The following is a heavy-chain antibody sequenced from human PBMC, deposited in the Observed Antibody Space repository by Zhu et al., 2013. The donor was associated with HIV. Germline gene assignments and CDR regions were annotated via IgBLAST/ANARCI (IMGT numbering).Heavy chain of an antibody. V-gene: IGHV1-69*01. J-gene: IGHJ4*02. CDR1: GGTFSSDA. CDR2: IIPLFGTP. Sequence: QVQLVQSGAEMKKPGSSVKVFCKASGGTFSSDAISWVRQAPGQGLEWMGVIIPLFGTPNYAEKFQGRVTITADESTSTAYMELSSLRSEDTAVYYCAREPGIAVAGTSYWGQGTLVTVSS. D-gene: IGHD6-19*01. CDR3: AREPGIAVAGTSY.